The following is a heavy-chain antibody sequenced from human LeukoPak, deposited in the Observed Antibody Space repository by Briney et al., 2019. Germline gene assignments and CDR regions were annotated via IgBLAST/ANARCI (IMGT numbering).Heavy chain of an antibody. CDR1: GFPVRSRY. CDR3: ASLEGGPTDGR. Sequence: LGGSLTLSCEVSGFPVRSRYMTWVRQAPGKGLECVSVIYSGGSTYYIDSVRGGFTISRDISNSTMYLEMNDLRVEDTAMYYCASLEGGPTDGRWGQGTLVTVSS. D-gene: IGHD3-3*01. J-gene: IGHJ4*02. V-gene: IGHV3-53*01. CDR2: IYSGGST.